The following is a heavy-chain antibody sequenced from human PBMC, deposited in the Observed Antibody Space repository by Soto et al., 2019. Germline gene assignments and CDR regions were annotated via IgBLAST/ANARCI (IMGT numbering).Heavy chain of an antibody. CDR2: ISGSGGST. V-gene: IGHV3-23*01. D-gene: IGHD3-10*01. J-gene: IGHJ6*02. CDR1: GFTFSNYA. Sequence: EVQVLESGGGLVQPGRSLRLSCAVSGFTFSNYAMNWLRQAPGKGLEWVSTISGSGGSTFHADSVKGRFTISRDNSKNTLYLQMNSLRAEDTAVYYCAKGDSEYYYGMDVWGQGTTVTVSS. CDR3: AKGDSEYYYGMDV.